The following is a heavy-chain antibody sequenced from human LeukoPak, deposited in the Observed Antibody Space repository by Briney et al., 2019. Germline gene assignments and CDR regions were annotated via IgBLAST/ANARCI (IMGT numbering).Heavy chain of an antibody. V-gene: IGHV4-61*10. J-gene: IGHJ6*03. CDR2: MYSSGST. Sequence: SETLSLTCTVSGGSISSGSYYWSWIRQPAGKGLEWIGRMYSSGSTNYNPSLKSRVTISVDTSKNQFSLKLSSVTAADTAVYYCARGLIRLSDYYYMDVWGKGTTVTVSS. CDR3: ARGLIRLSDYYYMDV. D-gene: IGHD3-10*01. CDR1: GGSISSGSYY.